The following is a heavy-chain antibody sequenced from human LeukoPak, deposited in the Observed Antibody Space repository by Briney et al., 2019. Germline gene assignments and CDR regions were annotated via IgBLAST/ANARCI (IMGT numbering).Heavy chain of an antibody. V-gene: IGHV4-30-4*08. J-gene: IGHJ5*02. D-gene: IGHD3-10*01. CDR2: IYYNGST. CDR3: ARTSLGGARFDP. Sequence: SETLSLTCTVSGGSIGSGDYYWSWIRQPPGKGLEWIGYIYYNGSTYYNPSLKSRVTISVDTSKNQFSLKLSSVTAADTAVYYCARTSLGGARFDPWGQGTLVTVSS. CDR1: GGSIGSGDYY.